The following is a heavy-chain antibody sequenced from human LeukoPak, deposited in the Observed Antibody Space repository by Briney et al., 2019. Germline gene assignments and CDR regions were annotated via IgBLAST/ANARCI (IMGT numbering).Heavy chain of an antibody. Sequence: GESLKISCETSGYSFTTYWIGWVRQMPGTGLEWVGAIYPDDSDTRYSPSFQGQVAISADKSVRTAYLQWSSLKASDTAMYYCARQRGVSGSINWFDPWGQGTLVTVFS. J-gene: IGHJ5*02. CDR2: IYPDDSDT. CDR1: GYSFTTYW. V-gene: IGHV5-51*01. CDR3: ARQRGVSGSINWFDP. D-gene: IGHD3-10*01.